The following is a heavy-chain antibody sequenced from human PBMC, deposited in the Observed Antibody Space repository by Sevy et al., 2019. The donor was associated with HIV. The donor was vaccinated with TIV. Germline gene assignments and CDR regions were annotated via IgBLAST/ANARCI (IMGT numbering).Heavy chain of an antibody. V-gene: IGHV4-39*01. CDR2: LYSTGAT. J-gene: IGHJ2*01. D-gene: IGHD6-19*01. Sequence: SETLSLTCTISGGSISSSSYYWGWIRQPPGKGLEWMGSLYSTGATSYNPSLESRGTVSADTSRNRFYLKLDSVSAADTAVYYCATPLPSGWYEGTGGYFDLWGRGTLVTVSS. CDR3: ATPLPSGWYEGTGGYFDL. CDR1: GGSISSSSYY.